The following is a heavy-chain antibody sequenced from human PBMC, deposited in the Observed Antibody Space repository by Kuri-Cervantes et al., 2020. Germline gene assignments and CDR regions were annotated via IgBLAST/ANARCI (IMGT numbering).Heavy chain of an antibody. V-gene: IGHV3-48*01. Sequence: GGSLRLSCVGSGFTFSSYSMNWVRQAPGKGLEWVSYISNDRSAILHYADSVKGRFTISRDNSKNTLYLQMGSLRAEDMAVYYCARGHGRRDWGQGTLVTVSS. CDR1: GFTFSSYS. CDR3: ARGHGRRD. CDR2: ISNDRSAIL. J-gene: IGHJ4*02.